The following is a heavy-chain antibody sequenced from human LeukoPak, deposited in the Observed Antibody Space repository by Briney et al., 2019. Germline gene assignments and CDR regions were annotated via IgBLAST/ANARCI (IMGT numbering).Heavy chain of an antibody. V-gene: IGHV4-38-2*02. Sequence: SETLSLTCTVSGYSISSGYYWGWIRQPPGKGLEWIGSIYHSGSTYYNPSLKSRVTISVDTSKNQFSLKLSSVTAADTVVYYCAREGDIVVVVAATQGAFDIWGQGTMVTVSS. CDR3: AREGDIVVVVAATQGAFDI. D-gene: IGHD2-15*01. CDR1: GYSISSGYY. CDR2: IYHSGST. J-gene: IGHJ3*02.